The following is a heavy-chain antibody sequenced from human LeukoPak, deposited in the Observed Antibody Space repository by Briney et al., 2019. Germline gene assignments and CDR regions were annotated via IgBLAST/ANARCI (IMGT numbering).Heavy chain of an antibody. CDR3: ARDRRGWTTENFDY. D-gene: IGHD3/OR15-3a*01. V-gene: IGHV1-46*01. CDR2: VNPSGGST. Sequence: ASVKVSCKASGYTFSNYNIHWLRQAPGQGLEWMGIVNPSGGSTSYAQKFQGRVTMTRDMSTSTVYMELSSLRSEDTAVYYCARDRRGWTTENFDYWGQGTLVTVSS. CDR1: GYTFSNYN. J-gene: IGHJ4*02.